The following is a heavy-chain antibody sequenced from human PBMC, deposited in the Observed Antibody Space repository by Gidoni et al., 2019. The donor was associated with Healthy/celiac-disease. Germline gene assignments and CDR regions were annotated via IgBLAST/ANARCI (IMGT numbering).Heavy chain of an antibody. CDR1: GFTFGGYA. J-gene: IGHJ4*02. V-gene: IGHV3-49*04. CDR3: TRGPPGTPY. D-gene: IGHD2-15*01. CDR2: IRSKAYRGTT. Sequence: EVQLVESGGGLVQPGWSMRLSCTASGFTFGGYAMSWVRQAPGKGLEGLGFIRSKAYRGTTESASSVKGRFTISIDDSKSIAYLQMNSLKPEGTAVYYCTRGPPGTPYWGQGTLVTVSS.